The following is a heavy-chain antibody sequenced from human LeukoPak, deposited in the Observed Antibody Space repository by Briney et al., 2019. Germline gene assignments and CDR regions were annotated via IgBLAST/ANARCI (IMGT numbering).Heavy chain of an antibody. CDR3: ARDRGGSYSIDY. CDR1: GYTLTSSH. Sequence: ASVKVSCKASGYTLTSSHAHWVRQAPGLGLEWMGIINCGDGYTNYAQKFQGRVSVTSDTSTSTIYMELSSLRAEDTAIYYCARDRGGSYSIDYWGQGTLVTVSS. CDR2: INCGDGYT. V-gene: IGHV1-46*01. D-gene: IGHD1-26*01. J-gene: IGHJ4*02.